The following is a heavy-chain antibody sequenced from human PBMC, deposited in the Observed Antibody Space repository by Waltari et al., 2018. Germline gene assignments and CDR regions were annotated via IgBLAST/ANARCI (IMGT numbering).Heavy chain of an antibody. J-gene: IGHJ4*02. CDR1: GFTFSSYA. CDR2: ISYDGSNK. V-gene: IGHV3-30-3*01. CDR3: AREGDIVVVVAATPSDYYFDY. D-gene: IGHD2-15*01. Sequence: QVQLVESGGGVVQPGRSLRLSCAASGFTFSSYAMHWVRQAPGKGLGWVAVISYDGSNKYYADSVKGRFTISRDNSKNTLYLQMNSLRAEDTAVYYCAREGDIVVVVAATPSDYYFDYWGQGTLVTVSS.